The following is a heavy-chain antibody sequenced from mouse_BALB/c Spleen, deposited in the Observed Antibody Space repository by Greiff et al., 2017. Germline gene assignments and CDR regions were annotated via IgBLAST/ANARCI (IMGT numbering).Heavy chain of an antibody. J-gene: IGHJ4*01. CDR1: GFTFSSYA. CDR2: ISSGGST. Sequence: EVHLVESGGGLVKPGGSLKLSCAASGFTFSSYAMSWVRQTPEKRLEWVASISSGGSTYYPDSVKGRYTISRDNARNILYLQMSSLRSEDTAMYYCARAPSMDYWGQGTSVTVSS. V-gene: IGHV5-6-5*01. CDR3: ARAPSMDY.